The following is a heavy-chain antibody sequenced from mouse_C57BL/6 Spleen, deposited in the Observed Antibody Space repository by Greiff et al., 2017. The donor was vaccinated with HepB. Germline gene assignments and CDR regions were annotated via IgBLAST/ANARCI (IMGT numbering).Heavy chain of an antibody. J-gene: IGHJ2*01. V-gene: IGHV14-4*01. CDR1: GFNIKDDY. D-gene: IGHD1-1*01. Sequence: VQLKQSGAELVRPGASVKLSCTASGFNIKDDYMHWVKQRPEQGLEWIGWIDPENGDTEYASKFQGKATITADTSSNTAYLQLSSLTSEDTAVYYCAYPYDGSSIFDYWGQGTTLTVSS. CDR3: AYPYDGSSIFDY. CDR2: IDPENGDT.